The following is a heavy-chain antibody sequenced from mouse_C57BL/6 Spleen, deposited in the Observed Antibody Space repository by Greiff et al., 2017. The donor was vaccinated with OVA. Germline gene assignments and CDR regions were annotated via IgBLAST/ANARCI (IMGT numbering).Heavy chain of an antibody. D-gene: IGHD1-1*01. CDR2: INPSNGGT. Sequence: QVQLKESGTELVKPGASVKLSCKASGYTFTSYWMHWVKQRPGQGLEWIGNINPSNGGTNYNEKFKSKATLTVDKSSSTAYMQLSSLTSEDSAVYYCARWGYYGSSYEDDWGQGTTLTVSS. V-gene: IGHV1-53*01. CDR3: ARWGYYGSSYEDD. J-gene: IGHJ2*01. CDR1: GYTFTSYW.